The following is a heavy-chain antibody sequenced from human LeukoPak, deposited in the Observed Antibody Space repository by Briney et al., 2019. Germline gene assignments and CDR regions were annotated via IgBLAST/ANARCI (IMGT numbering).Heavy chain of an antibody. J-gene: IGHJ4*02. Sequence: ASVKVSCKASGYTFTDYYMHWVRQAPGQRLEWMGWINPNSGGTNFAQKFQGRVTMTMDTSISTAYMELSRLRSDDTAVYYCAREGPIVGATHLVDYWGQGTLVTVSS. CDR3: AREGPIVGATHLVDY. CDR1: GYTFTDYY. D-gene: IGHD1-26*01. V-gene: IGHV1-2*02. CDR2: INPNSGGT.